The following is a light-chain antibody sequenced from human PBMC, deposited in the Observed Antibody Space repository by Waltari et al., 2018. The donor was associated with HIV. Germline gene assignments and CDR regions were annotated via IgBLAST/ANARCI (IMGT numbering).Light chain of an antibody. CDR2: KAY. J-gene: IGKJ2*01. CDR1: QSISSW. V-gene: IGKV1-5*03. Sequence: DIQMTQSPSILSASVGDRVTITCRASQSISSWLAWYQQKPGKAPKLLIYKAYSLESGLPSRFSGSGSGTEFTLTISSLQPDDSATYYCQQYNDWYTVGQGSKLEIK. CDR3: QQYNDWYT.